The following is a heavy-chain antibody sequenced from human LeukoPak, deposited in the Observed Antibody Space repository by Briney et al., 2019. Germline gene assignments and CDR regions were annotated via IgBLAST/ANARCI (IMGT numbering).Heavy chain of an antibody. D-gene: IGHD2-21*02. J-gene: IGHJ6*02. V-gene: IGHV6-1*01. Sequence: SQTLSLNCAISGDSVSSNYAAWHWLRQSPSRSLERMGRTYYRSNGYKDYALFMKSRITISPHPSRNQFSLQLISVTPVDAGIFYCSRQFRDSQYYGGLDVWGQGTTVTVSS. CDR1: GDSVSSNYAA. CDR2: TYYRSNGYK. CDR3: SRQFRDSQYYGGLDV.